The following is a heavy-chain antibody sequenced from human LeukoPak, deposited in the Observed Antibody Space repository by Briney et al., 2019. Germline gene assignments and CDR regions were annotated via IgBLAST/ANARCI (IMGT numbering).Heavy chain of an antibody. CDR1: GFTVSSNH. CDR2: IYSGGST. J-gene: IGHJ4*02. Sequence: GGSLRLSCAASGFTVSSNHMSWVRQAPGKGVEWVSVIYSGGSTDYADSVKGRFTISRDNLKNTLYLQMNTLRAEDTAVYYCARGPAGYNWGQGTLVTVSS. CDR3: ARGPAGYN. V-gene: IGHV3-53*01. D-gene: IGHD1-1*01.